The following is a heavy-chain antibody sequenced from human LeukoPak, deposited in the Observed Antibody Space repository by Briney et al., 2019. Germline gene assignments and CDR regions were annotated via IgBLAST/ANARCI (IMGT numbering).Heavy chain of an antibody. Sequence: GGSLRLSCAASGFTFSSYAMSWVRQAPGKGLEWVSAISGSGGSTYYADSVKGRFTISRDNSKNTLYLQMNSLRAEDTAVYYCAEALAVAGGFFDYWGQGTLVTVSS. CDR2: ISGSGGST. J-gene: IGHJ4*02. V-gene: IGHV3-23*01. D-gene: IGHD6-19*01. CDR1: GFTFSSYA. CDR3: AEALAVAGGFFDY.